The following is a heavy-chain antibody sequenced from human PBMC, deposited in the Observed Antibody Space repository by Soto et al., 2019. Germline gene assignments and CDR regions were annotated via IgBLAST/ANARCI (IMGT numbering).Heavy chain of an antibody. J-gene: IGHJ6*02. CDR2: ISAYNGNT. CDR1: GYTFTSYG. D-gene: IGHD6-19*01. CDR3: AREAVAGTLEYYYYSGMDV. Sequence: GASVKVSCKASGYTFTSYGISWVRQAPGQGLEWMGWISAYNGNTNYAQKLQGRVTMTTDTSTSTAYMELRSLRSDDTAVYYCAREAVAGTLEYYYYSGMDVWGQGTTVTVSS. V-gene: IGHV1-18*01.